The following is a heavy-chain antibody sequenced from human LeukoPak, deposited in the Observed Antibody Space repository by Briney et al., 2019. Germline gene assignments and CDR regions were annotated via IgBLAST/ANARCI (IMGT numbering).Heavy chain of an antibody. Sequence: GASVTVSYQAFGCTFTGYYMHWVRQAPGQGLEWMGWINPNSGGTNSAQKFQGRVTMTRDTSISTAYMELSRLTSDDTAVYYCARGRDWGPYWGQGTLVTVSS. D-gene: IGHD7-27*01. CDR1: GCTFTGYY. CDR3: ARGRDWGPY. V-gene: IGHV1-2*02. CDR2: INPNSGGT. J-gene: IGHJ4*02.